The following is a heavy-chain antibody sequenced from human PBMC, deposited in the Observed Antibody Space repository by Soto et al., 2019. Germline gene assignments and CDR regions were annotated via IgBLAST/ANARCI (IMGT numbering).Heavy chain of an antibody. J-gene: IGHJ4*02. D-gene: IGHD3-3*01. CDR3: ARGHYDFWSGYFDY. CDR2: IYHSGST. Sequence: QLQLQESGSGLVKPSQTLSLTCAVSGGSISSGGYSWSWIRQPPGKGLEWIGYIYHSGSTYYIPSLKSRVTISVDRSKNQFSLKLSSVTAADTAVYYCARGHYDFWSGYFDYWGQGTLVTVSS. V-gene: IGHV4-30-2*01. CDR1: GGSISSGGYS.